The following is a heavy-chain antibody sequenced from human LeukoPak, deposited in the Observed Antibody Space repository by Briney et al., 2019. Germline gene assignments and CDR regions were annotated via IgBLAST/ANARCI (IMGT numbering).Heavy chain of an antibody. CDR1: GYTFTGYY. Sequence: ASVKVPCKASGYTFTGYYIHWVRQAPGQGLEWIGWINPNSGGTNYAQKFQGRVTMTRDTSISTAYKELSRLRSDDTAVYYCAREATWFAPWGQGTLVTVSS. CDR2: INPNSGGT. D-gene: IGHD1-26*01. J-gene: IGHJ5*02. V-gene: IGHV1-2*02. CDR3: AREATWFAP.